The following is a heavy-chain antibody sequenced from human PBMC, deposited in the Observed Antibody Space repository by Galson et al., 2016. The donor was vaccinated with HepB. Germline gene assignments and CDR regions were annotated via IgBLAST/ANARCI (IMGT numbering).Heavy chain of an antibody. J-gene: IGHJ6*03. Sequence: SLRLSCAASGISFSTYGMHWVRQAPGKGLEWVAVIWHDGSIKYYGESVKGRFTISRDNSKNTLFLQMTALRVEDTALYYCARDYSRSGPMYSYYYMDVWGKGTTVTVSS. CDR1: GISFSTYG. CDR3: ARDYSRSGPMYSYYYMDV. V-gene: IGHV3-33*01. CDR2: IWHDGSIK. D-gene: IGHD6-13*01.